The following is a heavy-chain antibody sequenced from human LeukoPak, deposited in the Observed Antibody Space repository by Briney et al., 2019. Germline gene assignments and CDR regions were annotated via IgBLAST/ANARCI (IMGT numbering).Heavy chain of an antibody. V-gene: IGHV3-53*01. CDR2: IYSGGST. CDR1: GFTFSSNY. J-gene: IGHJ6*02. D-gene: IGHD6-13*01. Sequence: PGGSLRLSCAASGFTFSSNYMSWVRQAPGKGLEWVSVIYSGGSTYYADSVKGRFTISRDNSKNTLYLQMNSLRAEDTAVYYCAREYSSSWYPYYYGMDVWGQGTTVTVSS. CDR3: AREYSSSWYPYYYGMDV.